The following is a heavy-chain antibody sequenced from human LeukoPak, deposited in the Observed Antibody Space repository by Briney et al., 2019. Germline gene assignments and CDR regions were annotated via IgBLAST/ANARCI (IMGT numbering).Heavy chain of an antibody. D-gene: IGHD3-22*01. V-gene: IGHV3-33*01. CDR2: IWYDGSNE. CDR1: GFTFSDYA. CDR3: ARVAMSDSSGYCDY. Sequence: GGSLRLSCAASGFTFSDYAMHWVRQAPGKGLEWVAVIWYDGSNENYADSVRGRLTVSRDNSKRTLYLHMNSVRAEDTAVYYCARVAMSDSSGYCDYWGPGTLVTVSS. J-gene: IGHJ4*02.